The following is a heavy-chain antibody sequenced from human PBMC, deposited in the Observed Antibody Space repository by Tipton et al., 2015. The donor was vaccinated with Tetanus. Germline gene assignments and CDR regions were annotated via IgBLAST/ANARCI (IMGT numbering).Heavy chain of an antibody. CDR2: IIPILGIA. J-gene: IGHJ4*02. CDR3: ARDVDSGYGGIDY. D-gene: IGHD5-12*01. V-gene: IGHV1-69*09. Sequence: QVQLVQSGAEVKKPGSSVKVSCKASGGTFSSYTISWVRQAPGQVLERMGRIIPILGIADYAQKFQGRVTITADKSTSTAYMELSSLRSEDTAVYYCARDVDSGYGGIDYWGQGTLVTVSS. CDR1: GGTFSSYT.